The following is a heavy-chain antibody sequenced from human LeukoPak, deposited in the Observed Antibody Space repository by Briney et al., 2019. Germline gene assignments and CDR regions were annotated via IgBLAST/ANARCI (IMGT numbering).Heavy chain of an antibody. CDR3: AREYCDSSSCHPPCYLDY. V-gene: IGHV4-39*07. CDR2: ISYTGTT. Sequence: PSETLSLTCTVSGGTISSSTYYWAWIRQPPGKGLEWIGRISYTGTTYYNPSLMSRLTISVDRSKNQFSLNLSSVTAADTALYFCAREYCDSSSCHPPCYLDYWGQGAQVTVSS. J-gene: IGHJ4*02. CDR1: GGTISSSTYY. D-gene: IGHD2/OR15-2a*01.